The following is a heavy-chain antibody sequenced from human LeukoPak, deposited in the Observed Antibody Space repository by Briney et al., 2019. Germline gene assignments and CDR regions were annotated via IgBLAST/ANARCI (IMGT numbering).Heavy chain of an antibody. CDR2: ITGSGTGT. J-gene: IGHJ4*02. V-gene: IGHV3-23*01. CDR1: GFTFSSDA. CDR3: ARMGKGTLDY. Sequence: GGSLRLSCAASGFTFSSDAMSWVRQAPGKGLEWVSAITGSGTGTYYADSVKGRFTISRDDSKNTLYLQMNSLRAEDTAVYYCARMGKGTLDYCGQGTLVSVSS. D-gene: IGHD1-1*01.